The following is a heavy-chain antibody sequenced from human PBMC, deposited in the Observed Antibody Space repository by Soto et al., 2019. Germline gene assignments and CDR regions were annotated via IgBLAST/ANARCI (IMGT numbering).Heavy chain of an antibody. CDR2: ISYDGSNK. D-gene: IGHD4-17*01. CDR1: GFTFSSYG. V-gene: IGHV3-30*18. Sequence: GGSLRLSCAASGFTFSSYGMHWVRQAPGKGLEWVAVISYDGSNKYYADSVKGRFTISRDNSKNTLYLQMNSLRAEDTAVYYCPKSPSEYGDYLDYFDYWGQGTLVTVSS. CDR3: PKSPSEYGDYLDYFDY. J-gene: IGHJ4*02.